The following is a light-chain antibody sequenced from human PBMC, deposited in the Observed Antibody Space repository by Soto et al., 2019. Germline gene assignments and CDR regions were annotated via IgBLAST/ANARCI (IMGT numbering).Light chain of an antibody. J-gene: IGKJ4*01. CDR2: AAS. CDR3: QQSYGTPLT. CDR1: QSISNY. V-gene: IGKV1-39*01. Sequence: DMEMTQSPSSLSASVGDRVTITCRASQSISNYLNWYQHKPGKVPKLLIYAASSLQSGVPTRFSCSGSGTDFTLTINSLQPEDFATYYCQQSYGTPLTFGGGTKMEI.